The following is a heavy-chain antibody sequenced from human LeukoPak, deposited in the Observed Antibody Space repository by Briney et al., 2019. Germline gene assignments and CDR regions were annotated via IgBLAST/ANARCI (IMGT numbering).Heavy chain of an antibody. D-gene: IGHD1-26*01. CDR1: GFTFNSYG. CDR3: AKDKDAGAAAYYFDY. V-gene: IGHV3-30*18. J-gene: IGHJ4*02. CDR2: ISSDGGDK. Sequence: GGSLRLSCAASGFTFNSYGMHWVRQAPGKGLEWVAVISSDGGDKYHADSVKGRFTISRDNSKNTLYLQMNSLRAEDTALYYCAKDKDAGAAAYYFDYWGLGTLVTVSS.